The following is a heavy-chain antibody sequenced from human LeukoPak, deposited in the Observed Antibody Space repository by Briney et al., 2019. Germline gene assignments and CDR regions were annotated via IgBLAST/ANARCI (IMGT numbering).Heavy chain of an antibody. V-gene: IGHV1-2*02. J-gene: IGHJ1*01. CDR2: INPNSGGT. CDR1: GYTFTGYY. Sequence: GASVKVSCKASGYTFTGYYMHWVRQAPGQGLEWMGWINPNSGGTNYAQKFQGRVTMTRDTSISTAYMELSRLRSDDTAVYYCARDAEGGIAAAGTNEYFQHWGQGTLVTVSS. CDR3: ARDAEGGIAAAGTNEYFQH. D-gene: IGHD6-13*01.